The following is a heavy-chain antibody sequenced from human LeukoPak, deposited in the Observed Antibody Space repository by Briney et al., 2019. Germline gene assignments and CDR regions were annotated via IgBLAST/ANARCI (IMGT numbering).Heavy chain of an antibody. V-gene: IGHV4-61*01. D-gene: IGHD6-19*01. J-gene: IGHJ4*02. CDR2: IYYSGST. Sequence: PSETLSLTCTVSGGSISSSSYYWSWIRQPPGKGLEWIGYIYYSGSTNYNPSLKSRVTISVDTSKNQFSLKLSSVTAADTAVYYCARTGWDSSGWAFDYWGQGTLVTVSS. CDR1: GGSISSSSYY. CDR3: ARTGWDSSGWAFDY.